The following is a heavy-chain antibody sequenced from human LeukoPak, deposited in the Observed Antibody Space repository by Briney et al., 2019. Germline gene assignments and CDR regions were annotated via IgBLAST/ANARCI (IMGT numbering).Heavy chain of an antibody. J-gene: IGHJ4*02. CDR1: GYTFTNNY. D-gene: IGHD4-17*01. Sequence: ASVEVSCKASGYTFTNNYIHWVRQAPGHRLEWMGWINPNRGDTNYAQKFQGRVTMTRDTSISTAFMELTRLTSDDTAVYYCTRDLLGFATTPLSDWGQGTLVTVSS. CDR3: TRDLLGFATTPLSD. CDR2: INPNRGDT. V-gene: IGHV1-2*02.